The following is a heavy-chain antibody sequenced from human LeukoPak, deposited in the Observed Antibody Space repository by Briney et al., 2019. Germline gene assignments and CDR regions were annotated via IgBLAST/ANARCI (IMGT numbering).Heavy chain of an antibody. D-gene: IGHD3-22*01. Sequence: PSETLSLTCTVSGGSISSYYWSWIRQPPGKGLEWIGYIYYSGSTNYNPSLKSRVTISVDTSKNQFSLKLSSVTAADTAVYYCARVPYYYDSSGEAFDIWGQGTMVTVSS. V-gene: IGHV4-59*01. CDR2: IYYSGST. CDR3: ARVPYYYDSSGEAFDI. J-gene: IGHJ3*02. CDR1: GGSISSYY.